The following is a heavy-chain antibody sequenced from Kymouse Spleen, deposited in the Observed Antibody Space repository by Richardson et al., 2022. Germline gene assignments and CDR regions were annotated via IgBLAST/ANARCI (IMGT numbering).Heavy chain of an antibody. J-gene: IGHJ4*02. CDR2: IYYSGST. D-gene: IGHD6-19*01. Sequence: QLQLQESGPGLVKPSETLSLTCTVSGGSISSSSYYWGWIRQPPGKGLEWIGSIYYSGSTYYNPSLKSRVTISVDTSKNQFSLKLSSVTAADTAVYYCARHSSGWYGVFDYWGQGTLVTVSS. CDR1: GGSISSSSYY. V-gene: IGHV4-39*01. CDR3: ARHSSGWYGVFDY.